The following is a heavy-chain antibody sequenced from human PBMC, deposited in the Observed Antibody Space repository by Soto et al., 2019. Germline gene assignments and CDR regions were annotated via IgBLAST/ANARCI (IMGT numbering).Heavy chain of an antibody. CDR2: IXXXGGST. J-gene: IGHJ4*02. V-gene: IGHV3-23*01. CDR1: GFTFSSYA. Sequence: EVQLLESGGGLVQPGGSLRLSCAASGFTFSSYAMSWVRQAPGKGLEWVXAIXXXGGSTYYADSVKGRFTISRDNSKXXXXXXXXXXXXXXXXXXXXXXXXXXXXXXXXXXXXXXXXXFDYWGQGTLVTVSS. CDR3: XXXXXXXXXXXXXXXXXXXXXFDY.